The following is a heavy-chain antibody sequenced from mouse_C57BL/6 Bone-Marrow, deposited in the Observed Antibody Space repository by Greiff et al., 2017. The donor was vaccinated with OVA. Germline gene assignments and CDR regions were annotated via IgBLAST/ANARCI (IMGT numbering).Heavy chain of an antibody. CDR2: INPNNGGT. CDR3: AHGGSSGYRGFAY. Sequence: EVQLQQSGPELVKPGASVKISCKASGYTFTDYYMNWVKQSHGKSLEWIGDINPNNGGTSYNQKFKGKATLTVDKSSSTAYMELRSLTSEDSAVYYCAHGGSSGYRGFAYWGQGTLVTVSA. V-gene: IGHV1-26*01. CDR1: GYTFTDYY. D-gene: IGHD3-2*02. J-gene: IGHJ3*01.